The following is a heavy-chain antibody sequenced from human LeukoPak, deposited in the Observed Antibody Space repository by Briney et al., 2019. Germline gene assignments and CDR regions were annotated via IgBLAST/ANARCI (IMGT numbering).Heavy chain of an antibody. V-gene: IGHV5-51*01. D-gene: IGHD5-24*01. J-gene: IGHJ4*02. Sequence: GESLKISCKGSGYSFTSYWIGWVRQMPGKGLEWMGIIYPADSDTRYSPSFQGKVTISADKSISTAYLQWSSLKASDTAMYYCARSGDLQMATIMFFDYWGQGTLVTVSS. CDR2: IYPADSDT. CDR3: ARSGDLQMATIMFFDY. CDR1: GYSFTSYW.